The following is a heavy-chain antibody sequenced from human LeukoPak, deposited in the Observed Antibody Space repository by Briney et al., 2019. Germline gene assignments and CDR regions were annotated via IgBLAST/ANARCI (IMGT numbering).Heavy chain of an antibody. CDR2: ISAYNGNT. Sequence: ASVKVSCKASGYTFTSYGISWVRQAPGQGLEWMGWISAYNGNTNYAQKLQGRVTMTTDTSTSTAYMELRSLRSDDTAVYYCARGSYYCSSTSCYGGTFDYWGQGTLVTVSS. V-gene: IGHV1-18*01. D-gene: IGHD2-2*01. CDR3: ARGSYYCSSTSCYGGTFDY. CDR1: GYTFTSYG. J-gene: IGHJ4*02.